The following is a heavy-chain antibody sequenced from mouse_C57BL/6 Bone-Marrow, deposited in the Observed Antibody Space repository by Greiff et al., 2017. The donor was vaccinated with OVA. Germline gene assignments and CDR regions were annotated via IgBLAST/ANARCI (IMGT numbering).Heavy chain of an antibody. CDR3: ARDPGGQYYFDY. CDR2: ISDGGSYT. J-gene: IGHJ2*01. V-gene: IGHV5-4*01. CDR1: GFTFSSYA. Sequence: EVQLVESGGGLVKPGGSLKLSCAASGFTFSSYAMSWVRQTLEKRLEWVATISDGGSYTYYPDNVKGRFTISRDNAKNNLYLQMSHLKSEDTAMYYCARDPGGQYYFDYWGQGTTLTVSS.